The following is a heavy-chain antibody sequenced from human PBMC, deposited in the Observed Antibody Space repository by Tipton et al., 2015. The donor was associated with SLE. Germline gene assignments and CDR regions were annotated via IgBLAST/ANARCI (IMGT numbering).Heavy chain of an antibody. V-gene: IGHV4-59*12. J-gene: IGHJ3*02. CDR3: ARSWWVDVGAYAFDI. CDR1: GGSISSYY. CDR2: LYYSGST. Sequence: LRLSCTVSGGSISSYYWSWIRQPPGKGLEWIGNLYYSGSTNYNPSLKSRVTISVDTSKNQFSLRLSSVTAADTAVYYCARSWWVDVGAYAFDIWGQGTMVTVSS. D-gene: IGHD1-26*01.